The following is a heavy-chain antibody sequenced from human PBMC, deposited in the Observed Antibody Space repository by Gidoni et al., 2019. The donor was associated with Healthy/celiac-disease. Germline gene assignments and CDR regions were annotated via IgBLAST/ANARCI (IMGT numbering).Heavy chain of an antibody. D-gene: IGHD6-19*01. CDR2: IKQDGSEK. J-gene: IGHJ4*02. CDR3: ARVVAVAGTGY. CDR1: GFTFSSYW. Sequence: EVQLVESGVGLVQPGGSLRLPCSASGFTFSSYWMSWVRQAPGKGLEWVANIKQDGSEKYYVDSVKGRFTISRDNAKNSLYLQMNSLRAEDTAVYYCARVVAVAGTGYWGQGTLVTVSS. V-gene: IGHV3-7*01.